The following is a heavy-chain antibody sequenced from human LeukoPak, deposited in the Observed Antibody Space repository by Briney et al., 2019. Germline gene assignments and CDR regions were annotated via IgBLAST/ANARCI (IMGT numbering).Heavy chain of an antibody. D-gene: IGHD3-22*01. CDR1: GFTFSDYY. CDR3: ARLRDDSSGYYPHCLDY. CDR2: ISSSGSTI. Sequence: GGSLRLSCAASGFTFSDYYMSWIRQAPGKGLEWVSYISSSGSTIYYADSVKGRFTISRDNAKNSLYLQMNSLRAEDTAVYYCARLRDDSSGYYPHCLDYWGQGTLVTVSS. V-gene: IGHV3-11*04. J-gene: IGHJ4*02.